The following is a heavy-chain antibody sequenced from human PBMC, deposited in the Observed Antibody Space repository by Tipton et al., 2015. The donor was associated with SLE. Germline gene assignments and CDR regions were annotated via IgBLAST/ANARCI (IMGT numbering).Heavy chain of an antibody. CDR2: IYYSGRT. Sequence: GLVKPSETLSLNCAVSGGSLSGYYWDWIRQPPGKGLEWIGNIYYSGRTDYNPSLQSRVTMSADTSKNQFSLKLTSLTAADTAVYYCARHRFRLVGATPFDLWGRGTLVTVSS. CDR3: ARHRFRLVGATPFDL. D-gene: IGHD1-26*01. CDR1: GGSLSGYY. V-gene: IGHV4-59*08. J-gene: IGHJ2*01.